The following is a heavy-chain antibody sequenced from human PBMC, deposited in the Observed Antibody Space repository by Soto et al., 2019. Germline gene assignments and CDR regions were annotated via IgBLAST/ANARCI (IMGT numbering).Heavy chain of an antibody. CDR3: ARRGAVAATTYDY. D-gene: IGHD2-15*01. V-gene: IGHV4-39*01. Sequence: PSETLSLTCTVSGGSISSSSYYWGWIRQPPGKGLEWIGSIYYSGSTYYSPSLKSRVTISVDTSKNQFSLKLSSVTAADTAVYYCARRGAVAATTYDYWGQGTLVTVSS. CDR1: GGSISSSSYY. CDR2: IYYSGST. J-gene: IGHJ4*02.